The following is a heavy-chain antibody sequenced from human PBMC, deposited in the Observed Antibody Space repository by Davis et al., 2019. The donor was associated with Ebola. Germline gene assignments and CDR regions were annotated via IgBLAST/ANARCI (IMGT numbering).Heavy chain of an antibody. CDR2: ISWNSGSI. Sequence: GGSLRLSCAASGFTFDDYAMHWVRPAPGKGLGWVSGISWNSGSIGYADSMKGRFTISRDNAKNSLYLQMNSLRAEDTALYYCAKDLQYSSSYYYGMDVWGQGTTVTVSS. CDR3: AKDLQYSSSYYYGMDV. D-gene: IGHD6-6*01. J-gene: IGHJ6*02. CDR1: GFTFDDYA. V-gene: IGHV3-9*01.